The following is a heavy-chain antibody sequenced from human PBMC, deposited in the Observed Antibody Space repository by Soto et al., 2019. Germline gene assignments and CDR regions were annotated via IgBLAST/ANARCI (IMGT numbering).Heavy chain of an antibody. V-gene: IGHV3-53*01. CDR3: ARDSTPKGYDYVWGSYLHADYYYYGMDV. CDR1: GFTVSSNY. CDR2: IYSGGST. Sequence: PGGSLRLSCAASGFTVSSNYMSWVRQAPGKGLEWVSVIYSGGSTYYADSVKGRFTISRDNSKNTLYLQMNSLRAEDTAVYYCARDSTPKGYDYVWGSYLHADYYYYGMDVWGQGTTVTVSS. J-gene: IGHJ6*02. D-gene: IGHD3-16*02.